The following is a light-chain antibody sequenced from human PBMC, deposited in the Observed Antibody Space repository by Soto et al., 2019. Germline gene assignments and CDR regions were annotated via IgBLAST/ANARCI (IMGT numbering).Light chain of an antibody. CDR1: QSISNY. CDR3: QQYYSYPT. Sequence: IQMTQSPYSLSASVGDRFTITCRASQSISNYLNWYQQKPGKAPKFLIYNASSLQSGVPSRFSGSGSGTDFTLTISCLQSEDFATYYCQQYYSYPTFGQGTKVDIK. V-gene: IGKV1-39*01. J-gene: IGKJ1*01. CDR2: NAS.